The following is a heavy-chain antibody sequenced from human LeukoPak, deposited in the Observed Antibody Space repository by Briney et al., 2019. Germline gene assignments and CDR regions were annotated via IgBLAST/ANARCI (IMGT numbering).Heavy chain of an antibody. D-gene: IGHD2-2*02. CDR3: ARVDYQLLYVPYYYYMDV. Sequence: PGGSLRLSCAASGFTFSSYWMTWVRQAPGMGPECVANINQDGSEKNYVDSVRGRFTISRGNARNSLYLQLNSLRAEDTAVYYCARVDYQLLYVPYYYYMDVWGKGTTVTVSS. CDR1: GFTFSSYW. CDR2: INQDGSEK. J-gene: IGHJ6*03. V-gene: IGHV3-7*01.